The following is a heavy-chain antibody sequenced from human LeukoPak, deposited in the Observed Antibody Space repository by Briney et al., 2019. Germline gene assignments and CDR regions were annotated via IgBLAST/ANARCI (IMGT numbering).Heavy chain of an antibody. Sequence: ASVKVSCKASGYTFTGYYMHWVRQAPGQGLEWMGRINPNSGGTNYARKFQGRVTMTRDTSISTAYMELSRLRSDDTAVYYCARDMSPENSQIDYWGRGTLVTVSS. CDR2: INPNSGGT. D-gene: IGHD3-10*02. CDR3: ARDMSPENSQIDY. J-gene: IGHJ4*02. CDR1: GYTFTGYY. V-gene: IGHV1-2*06.